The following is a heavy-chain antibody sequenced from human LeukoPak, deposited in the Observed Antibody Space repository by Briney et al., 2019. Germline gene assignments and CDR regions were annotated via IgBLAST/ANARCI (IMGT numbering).Heavy chain of an antibody. V-gene: IGHV3-53*01. Sequence: GGTLRLSCAASGIALTTNTMSWVRHAPGKGLERVSVIYLGGGTHPSDSVKGRFTVSRDYSMNTLYLEMNSLRVEDTAIYYCASPTNNSRYAFDYWGQGTLVTVSS. J-gene: IGHJ4*02. D-gene: IGHD3-22*01. CDR3: ASPTNNSRYAFDY. CDR2: IYLGGGT. CDR1: GIALTTNT.